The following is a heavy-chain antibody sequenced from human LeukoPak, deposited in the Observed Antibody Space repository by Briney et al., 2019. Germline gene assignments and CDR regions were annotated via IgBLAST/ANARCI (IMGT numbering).Heavy chain of an antibody. Sequence: GASVKVSCKASGYTFTSYGISWVRQAPGQGLEWMGWISAYNGNTNYAQKLQGRVTMTTDTSTSTAYMELRSLRSDDTAVYYCARWGSYYPEADAFDIWGQGTMVTVSS. D-gene: IGHD1-26*01. J-gene: IGHJ3*02. CDR1: GYTFTSYG. CDR3: ARWGSYYPEADAFDI. CDR2: ISAYNGNT. V-gene: IGHV1-18*01.